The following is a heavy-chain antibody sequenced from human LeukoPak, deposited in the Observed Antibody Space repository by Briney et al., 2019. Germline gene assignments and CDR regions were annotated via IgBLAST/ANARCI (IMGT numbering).Heavy chain of an antibody. Sequence: GGSLRLSCAASGFTFSTYIMHWVRQAPGKGLEWVAVISYDGSNKYYTDSLKGRFTISRDNSKDTLYLQMNSLRAEDTAVYYCARDVRWSYSSIRQGAFDIWGQGTMVTVSS. CDR1: GFTFSTYI. V-gene: IGHV3-30-3*01. CDR2: ISYDGSNK. CDR3: ARDVRWSYSSIRQGAFDI. D-gene: IGHD6-13*01. J-gene: IGHJ3*02.